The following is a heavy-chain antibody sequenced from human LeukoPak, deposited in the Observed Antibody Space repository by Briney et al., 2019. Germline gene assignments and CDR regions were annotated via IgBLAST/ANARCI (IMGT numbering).Heavy chain of an antibody. CDR1: GCTFSSYA. CDR2: VSITGGST. CDR3: AKGGSSWSRNWFDP. D-gene: IGHD6-13*01. J-gene: IGHJ5*02. Sequence: GGSLRLSCAASGCTFSSYALNWVRQAPGKGLEWVSTVSITGGSTYYTEPVKGRFTISRANSNNMLYLQINSLRAEDTALYYCAKGGSSWSRNWFDPWGQGTLVAVSS. V-gene: IGHV3-23*01.